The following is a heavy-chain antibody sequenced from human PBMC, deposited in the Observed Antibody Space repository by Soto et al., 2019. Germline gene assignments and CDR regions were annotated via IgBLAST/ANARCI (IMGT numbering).Heavy chain of an antibody. Sequence: GGSLRLSCAASGFTFSSYGMHWVRQAPGKGLEWVAVVSYDGSNKYYADSVKGRFTISRDNSKNTLYLQMNSLRAEDTAVYYCAKDREGYFDYWGQGTLVTGSS. CDR1: GFTFSSYG. V-gene: IGHV3-30*18. J-gene: IGHJ4*02. CDR3: AKDREGYFDY. D-gene: IGHD1-26*01. CDR2: VSYDGSNK.